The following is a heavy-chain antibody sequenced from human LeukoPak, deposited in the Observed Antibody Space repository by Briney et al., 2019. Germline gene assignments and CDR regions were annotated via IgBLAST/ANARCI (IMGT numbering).Heavy chain of an antibody. CDR2: IYYSGST. J-gene: IGHJ5*02. CDR1: GVSISSYC. V-gene: IGHV4-59*01. D-gene: IGHD3-22*01. CDR3: ARGRYYYDSSGFFS. Sequence: SETLSLTCTVSGVSISSYCWSWIRQRPGKGLEWIGYIYYSGSTNYNPSLKSRVTISVDTSKNQFSLKLSSVTAADTAVYYCARGRYYYDSSGFFSWGQGTLVTVSS.